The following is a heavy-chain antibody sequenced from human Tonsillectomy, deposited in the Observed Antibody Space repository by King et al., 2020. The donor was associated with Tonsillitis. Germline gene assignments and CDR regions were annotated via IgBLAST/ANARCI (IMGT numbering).Heavy chain of an antibody. D-gene: IGHD3-22*01. CDR1: GYSFTSYW. J-gene: IGHJ4*02. Sequence: VQLVQSGAEVKKPGASLKISCKGSGYSFTSYWIGWVRQMPGKGLQWMGIIYPGDSETRYSPSFQGQVTISADRSISTAYLQWNSLKASDTAMYYCATASYYYDSSGYLNWGQGTLVTVSS. CDR3: ATASYYYDSSGYLN. V-gene: IGHV5-51*03. CDR2: IYPGDSET.